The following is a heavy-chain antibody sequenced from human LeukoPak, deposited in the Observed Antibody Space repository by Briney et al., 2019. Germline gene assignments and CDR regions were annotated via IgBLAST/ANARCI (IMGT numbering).Heavy chain of an antibody. D-gene: IGHD6-19*01. Sequence: GGSLRLSCAASGFTFKNYVMGWVRQAPGKGLEWVASITGSGDRTYIEDSVKGRFTISRDNSKNTLFLHVNSLRAEDTAIYYCAKDWKWLVFDYWGQGTLVTVSS. V-gene: IGHV3-23*01. CDR1: GFTFKNYV. CDR2: ITGSGDRT. CDR3: AKDWKWLVFDY. J-gene: IGHJ4*02.